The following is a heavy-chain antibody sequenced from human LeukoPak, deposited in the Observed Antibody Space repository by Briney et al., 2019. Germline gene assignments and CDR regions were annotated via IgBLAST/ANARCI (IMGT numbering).Heavy chain of an antibody. J-gene: IGHJ4*02. CDR1: GYTFTSYG. D-gene: IGHD6-13*01. Sequence: GASVKVSCKASGYTFTSYGISWVRQAPGQGLEWMGWISAYNGNTNYAQKLQGRVTMTTDTSTSTAYMELRSLRSDDTAVYYCATARVYSSSYYFDYWGQGTLVTVSS. CDR2: ISAYNGNT. V-gene: IGHV1-18*01. CDR3: ATARVYSSSYYFDY.